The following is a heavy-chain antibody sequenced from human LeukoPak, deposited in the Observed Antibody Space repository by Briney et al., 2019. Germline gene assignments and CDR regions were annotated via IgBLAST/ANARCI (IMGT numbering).Heavy chain of an antibody. CDR1: GYTFTSYY. Sequence: GASVKVSCKASGYTFTSYYMHWVRQAPGQGLEWIGIINPSGGSTSYAQKFQGRVTMTRDTSTSTVYMELSSLRSEDTAVYYCARSGLSKWLFLVHYFDYWGQGTLVTVSS. CDR2: INPSGGST. J-gene: IGHJ4*02. V-gene: IGHV1-46*01. D-gene: IGHD3-22*01. CDR3: ARSGLSKWLFLVHYFDY.